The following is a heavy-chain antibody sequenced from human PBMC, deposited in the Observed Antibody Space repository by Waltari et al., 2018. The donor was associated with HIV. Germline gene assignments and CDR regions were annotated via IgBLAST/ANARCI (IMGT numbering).Heavy chain of an antibody. D-gene: IGHD3-16*01. Sequence: QLQLQESGSGLVKPSQTLSLTCAVPGGSISSGGYSWSWIRQPPGKGLEWIGYIYHSGSTYYNPSLKSRVTISVDRSKNQFSLKLSSVTAADTAVYYCARDAWGTRAWKDAFDIWGQGTMVTVSS. CDR1: GGSISSGGYS. CDR2: IYHSGST. V-gene: IGHV4-30-2*01. CDR3: ARDAWGTRAWKDAFDI. J-gene: IGHJ3*02.